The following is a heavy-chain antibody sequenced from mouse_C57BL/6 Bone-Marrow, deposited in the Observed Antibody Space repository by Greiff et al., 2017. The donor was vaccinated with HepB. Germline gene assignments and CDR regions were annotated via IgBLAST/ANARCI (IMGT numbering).Heavy chain of an antibody. Sequence: EVKLVESGGGLVQPKGSLKLSCAASGFSFNTYAMNWVRQAPGKGLEWVARIRSKSNNYATYYADSVKDRFTISRDDSESMHYLQMNNLKTEDTAMYYCQTGTVAWFAYWGQGTLVTVSA. CDR2: IRSKSNNYAT. D-gene: IGHD4-1*01. V-gene: IGHV10-1*01. CDR1: GFSFNTYA. CDR3: QTGTVAWFAY. J-gene: IGHJ3*01.